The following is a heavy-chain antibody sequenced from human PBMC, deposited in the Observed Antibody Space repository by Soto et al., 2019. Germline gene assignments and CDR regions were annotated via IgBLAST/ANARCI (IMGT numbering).Heavy chain of an antibody. V-gene: IGHV1-69*06. J-gene: IGHJ4*02. Sequence: SVKVSCKASGGTFSSYAISWVRQAPGQGLEWMGGIIPIFGTANYAQKFQGRVTITADKSTSTAYMELSSLRSEDTAVYYCARRGGGYSYGSFDCWGQGTLVTVSS. CDR2: IIPIFGTA. CDR1: GGTFSSYA. CDR3: ARRGGGYSYGSFDC. D-gene: IGHD5-18*01.